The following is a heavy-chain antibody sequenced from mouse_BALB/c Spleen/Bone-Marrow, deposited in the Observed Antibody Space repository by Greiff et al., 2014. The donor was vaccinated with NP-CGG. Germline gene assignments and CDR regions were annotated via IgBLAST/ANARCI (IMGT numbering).Heavy chain of an antibody. J-gene: IGHJ4*01. V-gene: IGHV1-69*02. CDR1: GYTFTSYW. CDR2: IDPSDSET. CDR3: ARDGVITSYYAMDY. Sequence: VQLQQSGAELVKPGAPVKLSCKASGYTFTSYWMNWVKQRPGRGLEWIGRIDPSDSETHYNQKFKDKATLTVDRSSSTAYIQLGSLTSEDSAVYYCARDGVITSYYAMDYWGQGTSVTVSS. D-gene: IGHD2-4*01.